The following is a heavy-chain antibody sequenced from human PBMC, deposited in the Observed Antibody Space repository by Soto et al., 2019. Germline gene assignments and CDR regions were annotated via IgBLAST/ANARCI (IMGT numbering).Heavy chain of an antibody. CDR2: IYYSGST. Sequence: SETLSLTCTVSGGSISSSSYYWGWIRQPPGKGLEWIGSIYYSGSTKYNPSPKSRVTISAETSKNQFSLKLSSVTAADTAVYYCARQGDLLRFLEGDYYYYYMDVWGKGTTVTVSS. CDR3: ARQGDLLRFLEGDYYYYYMDV. V-gene: IGHV4-39*01. D-gene: IGHD3-3*01. CDR1: GGSISSSSYY. J-gene: IGHJ6*03.